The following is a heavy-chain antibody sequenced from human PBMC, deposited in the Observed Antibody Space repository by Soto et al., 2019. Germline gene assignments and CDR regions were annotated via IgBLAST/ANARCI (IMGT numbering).Heavy chain of an antibody. CDR3: ASHFTGVLVLGTSPPGGDNYGWDV. J-gene: IGHJ6*02. CDR1: GGTFSRYT. CDR2: IIPILDIP. Sequence: QVQLVQSGAEVKKPGSSVKVSCKASGGTFSRYTFTWVRQAPGQGLEWMGRIIPILDIPNYAQNFQGRVTITADKSTSTAYMELSSLRSDDTAVYYGASHFTGVLVLGTSPPGGDNYGWDVWGQGTTVTVSS. V-gene: IGHV1-69*02. D-gene: IGHD2-8*02.